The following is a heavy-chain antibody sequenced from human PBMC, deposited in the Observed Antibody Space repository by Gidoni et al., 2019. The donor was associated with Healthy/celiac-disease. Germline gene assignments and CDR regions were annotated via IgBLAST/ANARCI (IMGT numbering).Heavy chain of an antibody. J-gene: IGHJ4*02. D-gene: IGHD6-13*01. CDR2: IIPIFGTA. Sequence: QVQLVQSGAEVKKPGSSVKVACKASGGTFSSYAISWVRQAPGQGLEWMGGIIPIFGTANYAQKFQGRVTITADKSTSTAYMELSSLRSEDTAVYYCARDRGIAAAGTGLFDYWGQGTLVTVSS. CDR1: GGTFSSYA. CDR3: ARDRGIAAAGTGLFDY. V-gene: IGHV1-69*06.